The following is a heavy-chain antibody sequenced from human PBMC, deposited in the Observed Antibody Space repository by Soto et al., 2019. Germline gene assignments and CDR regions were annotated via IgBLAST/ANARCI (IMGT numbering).Heavy chain of an antibody. CDR2: IWYDGSNK. D-gene: IGHD6-6*01. CDR3: ARDQYSSSSSGYFDL. J-gene: IGHJ2*01. Sequence: QVQLVESGGGVVQPGRSLRLSCAASGFTFSSYGMHWVRQAPGKGLEWVAVIWYDGSNKYYADSVKGRFTISRDNSKKTLYLQMNSLRAEDTAVYYCARDQYSSSSSGYFDLWGRGTLVTVSS. V-gene: IGHV3-33*01. CDR1: GFTFSSYG.